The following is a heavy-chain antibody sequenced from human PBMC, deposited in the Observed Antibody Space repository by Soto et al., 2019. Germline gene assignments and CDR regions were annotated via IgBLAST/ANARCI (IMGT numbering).Heavy chain of an antibody. CDR3: ARESGRAFYVY. CDR1: GYTFTGYY. J-gene: IGHJ4*02. D-gene: IGHD1-26*01. Sequence: ASVKVSCKASGYTFTGYYMHWVRQAPGQGLEWMGWINPNSGGTNYAQKFQGWVTMTRDTSISTAYMELSRLRSDDTAVDYCARESGRAFYVYWGQGTLVTVSS. V-gene: IGHV1-2*04. CDR2: INPNSGGT.